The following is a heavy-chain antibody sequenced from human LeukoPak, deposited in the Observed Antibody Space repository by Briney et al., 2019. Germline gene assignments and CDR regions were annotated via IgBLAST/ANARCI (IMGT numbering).Heavy chain of an antibody. Sequence: PGGSLRLSCAASGFTFSSYSMNWVRRAPGKGLEWVSSISSSSSYIYYADSVKGRFTISRDNAKNSLYLQMNSLRAEDTAVYYCARSPTVINDDELNAGPPFDYWGQETLVTVSS. J-gene: IGHJ4*02. CDR2: ISSSSSYI. CDR3: ARSPTVINDDELNAGPPFDY. CDR1: GFTFSSYS. V-gene: IGHV3-21*01. D-gene: IGHD4-17*01.